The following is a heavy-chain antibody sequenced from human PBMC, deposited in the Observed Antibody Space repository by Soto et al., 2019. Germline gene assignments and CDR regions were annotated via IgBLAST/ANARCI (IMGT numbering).Heavy chain of an antibody. J-gene: IGHJ6*03. CDR3: ARGVSAAGDFVYYYYYYYMDV. V-gene: IGHV3-13*01. Sequence: PGGSLRLSCAASGFTFSSYDMHWVRQATGKGLEWVSAIGTAGDTYYPGSVKGRFTISRENAKNSLYLQMNSLRAGDTAVYYCARGVSAAGDFVYYYYYYYMDVWGKGTTVTVSS. CDR2: IGTAGDT. CDR1: GFTFSSYD. D-gene: IGHD6-13*01.